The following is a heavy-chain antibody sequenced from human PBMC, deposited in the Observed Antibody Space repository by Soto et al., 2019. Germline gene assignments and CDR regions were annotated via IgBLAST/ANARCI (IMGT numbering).Heavy chain of an antibody. CDR1: GFTFSSYG. V-gene: IGHV3-33*01. CDR3: AIEYGYSYGSYYYGMDV. D-gene: IGHD5-18*01. Sequence: QVQLVESGGGVVQPGRSLRLSCAASGFTFSSYGMHWVRQAPGKGLEWVAVIWYDGSNKYYADSVKGRFTISRDNSKNTLYLQMNSLRAEDTAVYYCAIEYGYSYGSYYYGMDVWGQGTTVTVSS. CDR2: IWYDGSNK. J-gene: IGHJ6*02.